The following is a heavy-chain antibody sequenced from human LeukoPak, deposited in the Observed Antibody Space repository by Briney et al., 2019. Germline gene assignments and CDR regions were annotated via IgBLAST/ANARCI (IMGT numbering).Heavy chain of an antibody. J-gene: IGHJ6*02. CDR2: ISTSSSDT. Sequence: GGSLRLSCAASGFSFSDYYMTWIRQAPGRGLECVSYISTSSSDTNYADSVKGRFTISRDNSENSLYLQMNSLRAEDTAVYYCARGHYGMDVWGQGTTVTVSS. CDR3: ARGHYGMDV. V-gene: IGHV3-11*06. CDR1: GFSFSDYY.